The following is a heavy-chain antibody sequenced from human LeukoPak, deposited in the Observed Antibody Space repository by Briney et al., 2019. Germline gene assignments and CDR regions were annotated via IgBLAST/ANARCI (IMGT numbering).Heavy chain of an antibody. CDR3: ARAPLHDEGY. V-gene: IGHV3-30*03. Sequence: GRSLRLSCAASGFTFSRYGIHWVRQAPGKGLEWVAVTSHDGSYKYYGDSVNGRFTIARDNVKNILYLYMNGLRSADTAVYYCARAPLHDEGYWGQGTLVTVSS. D-gene: IGHD1-1*01. J-gene: IGHJ4*02. CDR1: GFTFSRYG. CDR2: TSHDGSYK.